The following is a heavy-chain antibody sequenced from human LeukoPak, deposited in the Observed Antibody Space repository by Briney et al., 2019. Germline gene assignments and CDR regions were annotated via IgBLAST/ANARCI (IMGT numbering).Heavy chain of an antibody. J-gene: IGHJ4*02. Sequence: PSETLSLTCTVSGDSISSYYWSWIRQPPGKGLEWIGYIYYGGSTNYNPSLKSRVTISVDTSKNQFSLKLSSVTAADTAVYYCAALSGSYIDYWGQGTLVTVSS. CDR3: AALSGSYIDY. D-gene: IGHD1-26*01. CDR1: GDSISSYY. CDR2: IYYGGST. V-gene: IGHV4-59*01.